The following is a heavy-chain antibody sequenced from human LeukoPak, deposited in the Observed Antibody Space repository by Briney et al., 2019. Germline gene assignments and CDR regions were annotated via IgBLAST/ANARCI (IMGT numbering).Heavy chain of an antibody. J-gene: IGHJ5*02. V-gene: IGHV3-23*01. CDR1: GFTVSSNY. CDR3: AKDPEQVVRGWFDP. Sequence: PGGSLRLSCAASGFTVSSNYMSWVRQAPGKGLEWVSSIGGGGDPTVYADSVKGRFTISRDNSRNTLSLQMNSLRTEDTAVYYCAKDPEQVVRGWFDPWGQGTLVTVSS. D-gene: IGHD2-15*01. CDR2: IGGGGDPT.